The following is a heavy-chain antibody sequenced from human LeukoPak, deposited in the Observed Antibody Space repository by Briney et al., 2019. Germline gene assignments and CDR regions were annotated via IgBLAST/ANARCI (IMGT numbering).Heavy chain of an antibody. CDR2: IIPLFGTA. CDR1: GYTFTSYG. Sequence: SVKVSCKASGYTFTSYGISWVRQAPGQGLEWMGGIIPLFGTADYAQKFQGRVTITADKSTTTAYMELSSLRSEDTAVYYCARGELGIGASFDYWGQGTLVTVSS. D-gene: IGHD7-27*01. CDR3: ARGELGIGASFDY. J-gene: IGHJ4*02. V-gene: IGHV1-69*06.